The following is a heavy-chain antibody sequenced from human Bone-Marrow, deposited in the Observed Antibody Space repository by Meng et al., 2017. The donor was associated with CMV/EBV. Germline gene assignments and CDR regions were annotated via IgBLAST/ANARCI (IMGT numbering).Heavy chain of an antibody. CDR2: ISAYNGNT. Sequence: ASVKVSCKASGYTFTSYGISWVRQAPGQGLEWMGWISAYNGNTNYAQKLQGRVTMTTDTSTSTAYMELSSLRSEDTAVYYCARDLRDIVVVPAARGGMDVWGQGTTVTVSS. J-gene: IGHJ6*02. CDR1: GYTFTSYG. V-gene: IGHV1-18*01. D-gene: IGHD2-2*01. CDR3: ARDLRDIVVVPAARGGMDV.